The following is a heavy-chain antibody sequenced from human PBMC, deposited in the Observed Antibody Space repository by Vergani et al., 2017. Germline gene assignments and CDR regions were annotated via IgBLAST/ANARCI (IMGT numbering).Heavy chain of an antibody. J-gene: IGHJ6*02. CDR2: VDPEDGET. CDR3: ATPQTVTTGGMEV. CDR1: GYTFTDHY. Sequence: EVQLVQSGAEVKKPGATMKISCKVSGYTFTDHYMHWVKQAPGKGLEWMGLVDPEDGETISAEKFKGRVTIAANTSTDTAHLELSSLRSEDTAVYYCATPQTVTTGGMEVWGRGTTVIVSS. V-gene: IGHV1-69-2*01. D-gene: IGHD4-17*01.